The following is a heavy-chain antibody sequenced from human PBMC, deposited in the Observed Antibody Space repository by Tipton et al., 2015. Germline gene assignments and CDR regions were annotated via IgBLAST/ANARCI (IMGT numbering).Heavy chain of an antibody. CDR3: ARLNDYDYAFDY. D-gene: IGHD5-12*01. J-gene: IGHJ4*02. CDR2: IYHSGRT. V-gene: IGHV4-59*08. CDR1: GGSISGYY. Sequence: TLSLTCTVSGGSISGYYWSWIRQFPGKGLEWIGYIYHSGRTEYNPSLKSRLTISVDTSKNHFSLKLSSVTAADTAIHYCARLNDYDYAFDYWGQGTLVIVSS.